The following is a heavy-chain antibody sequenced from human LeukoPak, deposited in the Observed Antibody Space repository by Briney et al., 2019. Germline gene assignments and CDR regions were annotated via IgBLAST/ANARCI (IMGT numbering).Heavy chain of an antibody. Sequence: GASVKVSCKASGGTFSSYAISWVRQDPGQGLEWMGRNIPILGIANYAQKFQGRVTITADKSTSTAYMELSSLRSEDTAVYYCARFAIRGYSYGYSVNDCWGQGTLVTVSS. J-gene: IGHJ4*02. V-gene: IGHV1-69*04. D-gene: IGHD5-18*01. CDR2: NIPILGIA. CDR3: ARFAIRGYSYGYSVNDC. CDR1: GGTFSSYA.